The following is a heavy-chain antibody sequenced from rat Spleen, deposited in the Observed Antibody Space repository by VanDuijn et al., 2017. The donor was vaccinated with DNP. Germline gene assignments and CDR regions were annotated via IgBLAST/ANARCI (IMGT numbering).Heavy chain of an antibody. V-gene: IGHV5-7*01. Sequence: EVQLVESGGGLVQPGRSLNLSCAASGFTFSDCNMAWVRQAPETGLEWVTTIHSDGSATYYRDSVKGRFTISRDNTRNTLHLQMDSLRSADTATYYCVKHRPYSNYFDYWGPGVMVTVSS. J-gene: IGHJ2*01. D-gene: IGHD1-2*01. CDR2: IHSDGSAT. CDR3: VKHRPYSNYFDY. CDR1: GFTFSDCN.